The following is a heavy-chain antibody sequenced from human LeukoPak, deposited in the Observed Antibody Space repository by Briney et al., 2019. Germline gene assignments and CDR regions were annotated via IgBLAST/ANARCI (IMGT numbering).Heavy chain of an antibody. J-gene: IGHJ4*02. Sequence: GGTLRLSCAASGFTFSSYGMSWVRQAPGKGLEWVSAISGSGGSTYYADSVKGRFTISRDNSKNTLYLQMNSLRAEDTAVYYCAKDSTEYCSSTSCYFDYWGQGTLSPSPQ. CDR3: AKDSTEYCSSTSCYFDY. D-gene: IGHD2-2*01. CDR2: ISGSGGST. CDR1: GFTFSSYG. V-gene: IGHV3-23*01.